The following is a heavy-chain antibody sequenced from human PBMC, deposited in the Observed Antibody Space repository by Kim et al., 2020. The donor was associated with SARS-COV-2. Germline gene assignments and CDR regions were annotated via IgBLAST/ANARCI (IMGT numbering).Heavy chain of an antibody. J-gene: IGHJ5*02. D-gene: IGHD2-2*01. CDR1: GYTLTELS. CDR2: FDPEDGET. V-gene: IGHV1-24*01. Sequence: ASVKVSCKVSGYTLTELSMHWVRQAPGKGLEWMGGFDPEDGETIYALKFQGRVTMTEDTSTDTAYMELSSLRSEDTAAYYCATGVLVVPAANNWFDPWGQGTLVTVAS. CDR3: ATGVLVVPAANNWFDP.